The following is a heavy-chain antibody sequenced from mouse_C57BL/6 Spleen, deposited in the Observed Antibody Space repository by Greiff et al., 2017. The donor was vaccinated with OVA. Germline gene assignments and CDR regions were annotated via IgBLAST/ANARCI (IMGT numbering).Heavy chain of an antibody. CDR1: GFTFSDYY. CDR3: AREASYGNYDY. CDR2: INYDGSST. V-gene: IGHV5-16*01. D-gene: IGHD2-10*01. Sequence: DVKLVESEGGLVQPGSSMKLSCTASGFTFSDYYMAWVRQVPEKGLEWVANINYDGSSTYYLDSLKSRFTISRDNAKNILYLQMSSLKSEDTATYYCAREASYGNYDYWGQGTTLTVSS. J-gene: IGHJ2*01.